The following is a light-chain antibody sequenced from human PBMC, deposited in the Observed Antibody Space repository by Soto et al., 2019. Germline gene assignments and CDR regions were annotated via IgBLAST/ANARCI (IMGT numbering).Light chain of an antibody. CDR1: SSDVGGYNY. CDR3: TSYTSSSTPV. CDR2: EVS. J-gene: IGLJ1*01. Sequence: LTQPASVSGSPGQAITISCTGTSSDVGGYNYVSWYQQHPGKAPKLMIYEVSNRPSGVSDRFSGSKSGNTASLTISGLQAEDEADYYCTSYTSSSTPVFGTGTRSPS. V-gene: IGLV2-14*01.